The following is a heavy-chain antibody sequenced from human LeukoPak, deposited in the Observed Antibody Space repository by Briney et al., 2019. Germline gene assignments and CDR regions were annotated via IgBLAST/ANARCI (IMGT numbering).Heavy chain of an antibody. V-gene: IGHV3-43*02. J-gene: IGHJ1*01. CDR3: AKDKYYGDGEYFQH. D-gene: IGHD4-17*01. CDR2: ISGDGGST. CDR1: GFTFDDYA. Sequence: QPGGSLRLSCAASGFTFDDYAMHWVRQAPGKGLDWVSLISGDGGSTYYADSVKGRFTISRDNSKNSLYLQMNSLRTEDTALYYCAKDKYYGDGEYFQHWGQGTLVTVSS.